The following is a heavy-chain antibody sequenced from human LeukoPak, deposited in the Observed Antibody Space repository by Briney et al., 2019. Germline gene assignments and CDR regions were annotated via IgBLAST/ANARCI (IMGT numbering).Heavy chain of an antibody. CDR3: AREGYSSGLGWFDP. D-gene: IGHD6-19*01. J-gene: IGHJ5*02. V-gene: IGHV1-18*01. CDR1: GYTFTSYG. CDR2: ISAYNGNT. Sequence: EASVTVSCKASGYTFTSYGISWVRQAPGQGLEWMGWISAYNGNTNYAQKLQGRVTMTTDTSTSTAYMELRSLRSDDTAVYYCAREGYSSGLGWFDPWGQGTLVTVSS.